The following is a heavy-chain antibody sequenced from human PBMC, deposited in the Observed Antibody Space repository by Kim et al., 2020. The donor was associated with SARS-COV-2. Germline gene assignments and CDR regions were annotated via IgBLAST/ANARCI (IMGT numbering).Heavy chain of an antibody. Sequence: YADSVKGRLTNSRDNAKNSLYLQMNSLRAEDTAVYYCASLLGGATGYFDYWGQGTLVTVSS. V-gene: IGHV3-11*06. CDR3: ASLLGGATGYFDY. J-gene: IGHJ4*02. D-gene: IGHD3-16*01.